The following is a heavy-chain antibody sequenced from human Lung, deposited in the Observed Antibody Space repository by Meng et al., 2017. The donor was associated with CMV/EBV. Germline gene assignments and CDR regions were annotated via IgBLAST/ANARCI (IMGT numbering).Heavy chain of an antibody. CDR3: AKAVFGVVIDY. Sequence: GGSLRLXXAASGFTLKYYGMHWVRQAPGKGLEWVAFIHFDGSNEHYADSVTGRFTISRDNPKNMLYLEMNSLRVEDTAVYYCAKAVFGVVIDYWGQGTRVTVSS. J-gene: IGHJ4*02. CDR1: GFTLKYYG. D-gene: IGHD3-3*01. CDR2: IHFDGSNE. V-gene: IGHV3-30*02.